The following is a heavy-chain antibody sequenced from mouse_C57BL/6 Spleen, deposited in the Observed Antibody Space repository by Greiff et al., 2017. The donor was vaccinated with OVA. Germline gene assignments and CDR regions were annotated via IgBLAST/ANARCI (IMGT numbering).Heavy chain of an antibody. CDR2: ISDGGSYT. D-gene: IGHD1-1*01. V-gene: IGHV5-4*01. J-gene: IGHJ1*03. CDR1: GFTFSSYA. CDR3: AREITTVVAEDWYFDV. Sequence: VQLQQSGGGLVKPGGSLKLSCAASGFTFSSYAMSWVRQTPEKRLEWVATISDGGSYTYYPDNVKGRFTISRDNAKNNLYLQMSHLKSEDTAMYYCAREITTVVAEDWYFDVWGTGTTVTVSS.